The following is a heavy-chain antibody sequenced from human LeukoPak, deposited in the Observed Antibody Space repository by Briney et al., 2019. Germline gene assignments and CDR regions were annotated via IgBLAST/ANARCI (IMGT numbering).Heavy chain of an antibody. D-gene: IGHD1-14*01. CDR2: INWNGGST. CDR1: GFTFSSYA. J-gene: IGHJ4*02. V-gene: IGHV3-20*04. CDR3: AISPGITGTTTGFDY. Sequence: GGSLRLSCAASGFTFSSYAMSWVRQSPGKGLEWVAGINWNGGSTGYADSVKGRFTISRDNAKNSLYLQMNSLRGEDTALYYCAISPGITGTTTGFDYWGQGTLVIVSS.